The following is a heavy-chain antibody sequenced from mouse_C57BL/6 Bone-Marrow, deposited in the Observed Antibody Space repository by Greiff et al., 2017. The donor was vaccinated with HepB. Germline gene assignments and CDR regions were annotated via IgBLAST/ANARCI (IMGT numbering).Heavy chain of an antibody. D-gene: IGHD2-4*01. Sequence: QVQLQQSGAELVKPGASVKLSCKASGYTFTSYWMHWVKQRPGQGLEWIGMIHPNSGSTNYNEKFKSKATLTVDKSSSTAYMQLSSLTSEDSAVYYCARGPIYYDYGGYFDVWGTGTTVTVSS. CDR3: ARGPIYYDYGGYFDV. V-gene: IGHV1-64*01. CDR1: GYTFTSYW. J-gene: IGHJ1*03. CDR2: IHPNSGST.